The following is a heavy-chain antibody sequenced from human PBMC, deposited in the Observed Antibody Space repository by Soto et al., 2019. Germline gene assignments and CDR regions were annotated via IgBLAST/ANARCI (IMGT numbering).Heavy chain of an antibody. J-gene: IGHJ4*02. CDR1: GYSFSSHW. V-gene: IGHV5-51*01. D-gene: IGHD6-6*01. CDR2: IYPGDSDT. Sequence: GESLKISCKGSGYSFSSHWICWVRQMPWKGLEWMGIIYPGDSDTEYSPSFQGQVTFSADKSLTTAYLQWSSLKASDTAIYYCARRHYTRSSSWDFDFWGQGTQVTVSS. CDR3: ARRHYTRSSSWDFDF.